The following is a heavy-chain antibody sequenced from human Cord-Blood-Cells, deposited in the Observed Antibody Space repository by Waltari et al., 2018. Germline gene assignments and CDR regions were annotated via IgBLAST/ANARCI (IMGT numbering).Heavy chain of an antibody. CDR1: GGSFSGYY. CDR2: INHSGST. D-gene: IGHD6-13*01. CDR3: ARCGIAAAGTSGVY. J-gene: IGHJ4*02. Sequence: QVQLQQWGAGLLKPSETLSLTCAVYGGSFSGYYWSWIRQPPGKGLEWIGEINHSGSTNYNPSRKSRVTISVDTSKNQFSLKLSSVTAADTAVYYCARCGIAAAGTSGVYWGQGTLVTVSS. V-gene: IGHV4-34*01.